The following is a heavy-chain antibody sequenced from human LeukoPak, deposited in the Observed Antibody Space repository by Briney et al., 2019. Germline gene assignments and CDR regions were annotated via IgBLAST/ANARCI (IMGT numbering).Heavy chain of an antibody. V-gene: IGHV3-11*01. CDR1: GFTFSDYY. CDR3: ATESDMDV. CDR2: ISSTGSTI. Sequence: PGGSLRLSCAASGFTFSDYYMNWIRQAPGKGVEWLSYISSTGSTIYYVDSVKGRFTICRDNAKNSLYLQMNSLRAEDTAVYYCATESDMDVWGKGTTVTISS. J-gene: IGHJ6*03.